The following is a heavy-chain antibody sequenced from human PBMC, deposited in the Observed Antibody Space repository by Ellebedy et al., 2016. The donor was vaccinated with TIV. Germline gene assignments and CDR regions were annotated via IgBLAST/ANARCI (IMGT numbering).Heavy chain of an antibody. V-gene: IGHV3-7*02. CDR2: ITQDGSEK. CDR1: GFTLSSYR. D-gene: IGHD6-13*01. CDR3: ARGSSRWYGSYYYYGMDV. Sequence: PGGSLRPSCEAPGFTLSSYRMSCVRPAPGEWLEWVANITQDGSEKYYMDSVKGRFTISRDNATNSLYLQMNRLRAEDTAVYYCARGSSRWYGSYYYYGMDVWGQGTTVTVSS. J-gene: IGHJ6*02.